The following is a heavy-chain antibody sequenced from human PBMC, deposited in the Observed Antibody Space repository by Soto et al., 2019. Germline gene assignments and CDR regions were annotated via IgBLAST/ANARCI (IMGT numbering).Heavy chain of an antibody. J-gene: IGHJ1*01. V-gene: IGHV1-46*01. CDR2: INPSGGST. CDR1: GYTFTSYA. D-gene: IGHD5-12*01. CDR3: ARVSPGYQEYFQH. Sequence: GASVKVSCKASGYTFTSYAMHWVRQAPGQGLEWMGIINPSGGSTSYAQKFQGRVTMTRNTSTSTVYMELSSLRSEDTAVYYCARVSPGYQEYFQHWGQGTLVTVSS.